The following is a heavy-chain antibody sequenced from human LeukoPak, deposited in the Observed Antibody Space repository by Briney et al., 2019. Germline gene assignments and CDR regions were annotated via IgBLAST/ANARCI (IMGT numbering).Heavy chain of an antibody. CDR2: ISAYNGNT. D-gene: IGHD2-15*01. CDR1: GYTFTSYG. J-gene: IGHJ4*02. Sequence: ASVKVSCKASGYTFTSYGISWVRQAPGQGLEWMGWISAYNGNTNYAQKLQGRVTMTTDTSTSPAYMELRSLGSDDTAVYYCARDIVVVVAAVWSEIDLGGQGTLLTLPT. V-gene: IGHV1-18*04. CDR3: ARDIVVVVAAVWSEIDL.